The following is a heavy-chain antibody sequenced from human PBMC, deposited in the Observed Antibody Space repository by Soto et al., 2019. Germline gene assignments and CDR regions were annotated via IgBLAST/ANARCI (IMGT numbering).Heavy chain of an antibody. D-gene: IGHD2-2*02. J-gene: IGHJ4*02. V-gene: IGHV3-30-3*01. Sequence: LGLSREASGFSFSSYAMRWGRQAARKGLEWVAIISYDGGNKYYADSVKGRFTISRDNSKNTLYLQMNSLRAEDTAVYYCAREDRDIVVVPAAILPDYWGQGTLVTVSS. CDR3: AREDRDIVVVPAAILPDY. CDR1: GFSFSSYA. CDR2: ISYDGGNK.